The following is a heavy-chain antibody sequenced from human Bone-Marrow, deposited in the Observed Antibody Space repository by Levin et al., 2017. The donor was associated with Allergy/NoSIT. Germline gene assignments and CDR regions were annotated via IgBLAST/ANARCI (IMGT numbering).Heavy chain of an antibody. CDR3: AREGLPDTVKDAFDI. J-gene: IGHJ3*02. Sequence: GESLKISCKASGYTFTSNNMHWVRQAPGQGLEWMGIINPSGGSISYAQKFQGRVTLTRDTSTSTVYLELSSLRSEDTAVYSCAREGLPDTVKDAFDIWGQGTMVTVSS. D-gene: IGHD4-11*01. CDR2: INPSGGSI. V-gene: IGHV1-46*01. CDR1: GYTFTSNN.